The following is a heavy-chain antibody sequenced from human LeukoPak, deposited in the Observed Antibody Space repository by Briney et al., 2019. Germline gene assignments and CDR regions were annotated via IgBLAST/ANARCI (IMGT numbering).Heavy chain of an antibody. CDR3: ASGEAYYDFWSGYKAFGY. Sequence: GASVKVSCKASGYAFTGYYIHWVRQAPGQGLEWMGIINPSGGSTSYAQKFQGRVTMTRDTSTSTVYMELSSLRSEDTAVYYCASGEAYYDFWSGYKAFGYWGQGTLVTVSS. CDR2: INPSGGST. D-gene: IGHD3-3*01. CDR1: GYAFTGYY. V-gene: IGHV1-46*01. J-gene: IGHJ4*02.